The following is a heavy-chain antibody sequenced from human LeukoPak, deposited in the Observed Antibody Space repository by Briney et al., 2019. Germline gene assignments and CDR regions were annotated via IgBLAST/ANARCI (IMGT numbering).Heavy chain of an antibody. CDR2: INAGNGNT. CDR1: GYTFTSYA. D-gene: IGHD5-18*01. J-gene: IGHJ4*02. Sequence: ASVKVSCRASGYTFTSYAMHWVRQAPGQRLEWMGWINAGNGNTKYSQEFQGRVTITRDTSASTAYMELSSLRSEDMAVYYCARQSRGYSYGHFDYWGQGTLVTVSS. CDR3: ARQSRGYSYGHFDY. V-gene: IGHV1-3*03.